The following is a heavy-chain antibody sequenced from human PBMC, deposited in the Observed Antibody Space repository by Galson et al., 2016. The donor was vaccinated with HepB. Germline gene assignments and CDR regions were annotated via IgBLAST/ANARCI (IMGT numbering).Heavy chain of an antibody. CDR2: IYPSGGT. CDR3: ARDMGARIVGLTTRSYYYMDV. Sequence: TLSLTCTVSGGSISSDDYYWSWIRQPAGKGLEWIGRIYPSGGTHYNFSLEGRVTISLDTSKNQFSLKLSSVTAADTAVYYCARDMGARIVGLTTRSYYYMDVWGKGTTVTVFS. J-gene: IGHJ6*03. D-gene: IGHD1-26*01. V-gene: IGHV4-61*02. CDR1: GGSISSDDYY.